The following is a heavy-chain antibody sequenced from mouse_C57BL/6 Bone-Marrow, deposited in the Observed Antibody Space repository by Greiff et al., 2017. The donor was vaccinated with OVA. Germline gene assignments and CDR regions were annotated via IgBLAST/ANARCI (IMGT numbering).Heavy chain of an antibody. CDR3: ARYYYGSSYWYFDV. V-gene: IGHV1-54*01. CDR2: INPGSGGT. J-gene: IGHJ1*03. Sequence: QVQLKESGAELVRPGTSVKVSCKASGNAFTNYLIEWVKQRPGQGLEWIGVINPGSGGTNYNEKFKGKATLTADKSSSTAYMQLSSLTSEDSAVYFCARYYYGSSYWYFDVWGTGTTVTVSS. D-gene: IGHD1-1*01. CDR1: GNAFTNYL.